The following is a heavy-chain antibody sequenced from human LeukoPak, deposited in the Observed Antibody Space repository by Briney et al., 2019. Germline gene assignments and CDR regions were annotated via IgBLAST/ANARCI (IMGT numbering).Heavy chain of an antibody. V-gene: IGHV4-59*01. J-gene: IGHJ3*02. CDR1: GGSISSYY. Sequence: SSETLSLTCTVSGGSISSYYWNWIRQSPGKGLEWIGLIHYSGSTTYNPSLKSLVTISVDMSKNQFSLKLNFVTAADTAVYYCAIALIGPRSSNISGHGTTVTASS. D-gene: IGHD2/OR15-2a*01. CDR3: AIALIGPRSSNI. CDR2: IHYSGST.